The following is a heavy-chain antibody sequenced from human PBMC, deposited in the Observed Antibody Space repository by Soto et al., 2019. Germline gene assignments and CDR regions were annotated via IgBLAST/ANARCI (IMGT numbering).Heavy chain of an antibody. D-gene: IGHD3-9*01. Sequence: GGSLRLSCAASGFTFSSYAMSWVRQAPGKGLEWVSAISGSGGSTYYADSVKGRFTISRDNSKNTLYLQMNSLRAEDTAVYYCAKGHRVGLRYFDWLSKKYYFDYWGQGTLVTVSS. CDR2: ISGSGGST. V-gene: IGHV3-23*01. J-gene: IGHJ4*02. CDR3: AKGHRVGLRYFDWLSKKYYFDY. CDR1: GFTFSSYA.